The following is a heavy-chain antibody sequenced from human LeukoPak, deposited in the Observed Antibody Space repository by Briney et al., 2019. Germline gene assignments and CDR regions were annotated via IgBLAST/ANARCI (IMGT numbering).Heavy chain of an antibody. CDR3: ARQYSSGWFRHFDY. V-gene: IGHV5-51*01. D-gene: IGHD3-22*01. Sequence: GESMKISCRCSGYSFINYYIGWVRQMPGKGLEWIGVTYPGGSDTSYNPSFKGQVIFSADKSTTTVYLQWSRLQASDTAIYYCARQYSSGWFRHFDYWSQGTLITVSS. J-gene: IGHJ4*02. CDR2: TYPGGSDT. CDR1: GYSFINYY.